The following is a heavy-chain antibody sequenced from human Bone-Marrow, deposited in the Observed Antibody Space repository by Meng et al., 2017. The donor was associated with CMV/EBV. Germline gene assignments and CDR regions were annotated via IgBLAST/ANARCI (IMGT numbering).Heavy chain of an antibody. CDR2: ISRASSYI. J-gene: IGHJ6*02. CDR1: EITFSSFT. CDR3: TTEVQRGYSYGSGAHYYGMDV. Sequence: GEYPKISCAASEITFSSFTMNWVRQAPGKGLEWVSAISRASSYIYYADSVKGRFTISRDNAKNSLYLQMNSLGAEDTAVYFCTTEVQRGYSYGSGAHYYGMDVWGQGTTVTVSS. D-gene: IGHD5-18*01. V-gene: IGHV3-21*01.